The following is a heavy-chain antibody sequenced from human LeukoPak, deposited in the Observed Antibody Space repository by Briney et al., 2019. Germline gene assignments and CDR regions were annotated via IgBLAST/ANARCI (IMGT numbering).Heavy chain of an antibody. CDR2: IYYGGST. J-gene: IGHJ4*02. V-gene: IGHV4-59*01. CDR3: ARGSRHDY. D-gene: IGHD2-15*01. Sequence: SETLSLTCTVSGGSISSYYWSWIRQPPGKGLEWIGYIYYGGSTNYNPSLKSRVTISVDTSKNQFSLKLSSVTAADTAVYYCARGSRHDYWGQGTLVTVSS. CDR1: GGSISSYY.